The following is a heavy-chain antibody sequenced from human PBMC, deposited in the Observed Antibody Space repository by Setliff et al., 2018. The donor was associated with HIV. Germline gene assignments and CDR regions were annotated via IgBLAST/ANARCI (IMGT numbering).Heavy chain of an antibody. CDR2: IFYGGSVYGSGRT. J-gene: IGHJ6*03. Sequence: ETLSLTCPVSGDSISSNNYYWAWIRQSPGKGLEWIGCIFYGGSVYGSGRTFFNPSLKSRVTISVDTSKNQFSLKLSSVTAADTAVYYCASEAWTSYRSSSGYYYYYMDVWGKGTTVTVSS. V-gene: IGHV4-39*07. D-gene: IGHD6-6*01. CDR3: ASEAWTSYRSSSGYYYYYMDV. CDR1: GDSISSNNYY.